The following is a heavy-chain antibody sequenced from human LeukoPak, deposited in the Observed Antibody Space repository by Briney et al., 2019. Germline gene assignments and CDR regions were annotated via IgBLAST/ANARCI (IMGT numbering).Heavy chain of an antibody. V-gene: IGHV3-23*01. CDR2: ISGSGGST. CDR1: GFTFSSYA. D-gene: IGHD3-10*01. CDR3: ASVLHYYGSGIYYYYGMDV. J-gene: IGHJ6*02. Sequence: PGGSLRLSCAASGFTFSSYAMSWVRQAPGKGLEWVSAISGSGGSTYYADSVKGRFTISRDNAKNSLYLQMNSLRAEDTAVYYCASVLHYYGSGIYYYYGMDVWGQGTTVTVSS.